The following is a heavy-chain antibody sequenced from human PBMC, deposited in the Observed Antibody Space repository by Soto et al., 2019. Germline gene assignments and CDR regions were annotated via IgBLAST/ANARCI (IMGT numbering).Heavy chain of an antibody. CDR2: ISGSGGST. D-gene: IGHD3-9*01. V-gene: IGHV3-23*01. J-gene: IGHJ6*02. Sequence: PGGSLRLSCAASGFTFSSYAMSWVRQAPGKGLEWVSAISGSGGSTYYADSVKGRFTISRDNSKNTLYLQMNSLRAEDTAVYYCAKDRDPYDIYTHTGYYYYGMDVWGQGTTVTVSS. CDR3: AKDRDPYDIYTHTGYYYYGMDV. CDR1: GFTFSSYA.